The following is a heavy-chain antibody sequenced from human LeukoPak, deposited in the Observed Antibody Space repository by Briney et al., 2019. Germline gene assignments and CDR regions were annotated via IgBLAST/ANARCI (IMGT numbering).Heavy chain of an antibody. CDR1: GFTFSSYS. Sequence: PGGSLRLSCAASGFTFSSYSMNWVRQAPGQRLEWVSYITSDSSTMFYADSVKGRFTASRDNAENSMYLQMNSLRAEDTAVYYCARKKLERRDDTFDIWGQGTMVTVSS. J-gene: IGHJ3*02. V-gene: IGHV3-48*01. CDR2: ITSDSSTM. D-gene: IGHD1-1*01. CDR3: ARKKLERRDDTFDI.